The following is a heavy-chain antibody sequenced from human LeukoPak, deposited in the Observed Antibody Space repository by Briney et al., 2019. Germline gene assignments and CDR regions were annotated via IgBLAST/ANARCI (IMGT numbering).Heavy chain of an antibody. Sequence: SETLSLTCTVSGGSISSYYWSWIRQPPGKGLEWIGYIYYSGSTNYNPSLRSRVTISVDTSKNQFSLKLSSVTAADTAVYYCARLIVGAKPGFRDYWGQGTLVTVSS. J-gene: IGHJ4*02. CDR1: GGSISSYY. V-gene: IGHV4-59*12. D-gene: IGHD1-26*01. CDR3: ARLIVGAKPGFRDY. CDR2: IYYSGST.